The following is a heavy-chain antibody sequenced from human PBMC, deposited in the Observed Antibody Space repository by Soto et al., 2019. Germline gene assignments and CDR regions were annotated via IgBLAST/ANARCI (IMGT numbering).Heavy chain of an antibody. CDR2: ISYDGSNK. CDR1: GFTFSSYG. CDR3: ANSRDTAMAIDY. J-gene: IGHJ4*02. Sequence: QVQLVESGGGVVQPGRSLRLSCAASGFTFSSYGMHWVRQAPGKGLEWVAVISYDGSNKYYADSVKGRFTISRDNSKNTLYLQMNSLRAEDTAVYYCANSRDTAMAIDYWGQGTLVTVSS. D-gene: IGHD5-18*01. V-gene: IGHV3-30*18.